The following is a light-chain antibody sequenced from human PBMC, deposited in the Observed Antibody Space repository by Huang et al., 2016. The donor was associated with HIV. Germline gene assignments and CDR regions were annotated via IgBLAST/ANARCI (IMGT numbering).Light chain of an antibody. CDR2: AAS. J-gene: IGKJ1*01. V-gene: IGKV1-6*02. CDR1: QDITND. CDR3: LQDFNYPRT. Sequence: AIQLTQSPSSLSASVGDRVTITCRASQDITNDLGWYQQKPGKAPKLLISAASTLRSGVPSRFSGSGSGTEFTLTISSLQPEYFATYFCLQDFNYPRTFGQGTRVEIK.